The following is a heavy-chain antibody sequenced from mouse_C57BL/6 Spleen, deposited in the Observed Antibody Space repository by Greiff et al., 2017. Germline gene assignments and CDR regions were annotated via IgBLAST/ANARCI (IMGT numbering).Heavy chain of an antibody. V-gene: IGHV1-15*01. CDR2: IDPETGGT. J-gene: IGHJ3*01. D-gene: IGHD2-12*01. CDR3: TVYSSWFAY. Sequence: VQLKQSGAALVRPGASVKMSCKASGYTFTDYDMHWVKQTPVHGLEWIGAIDPETGGTAYTQKFKGKAILTAANSSSTAYMELRSLTSEDSAVYYCTVYSSWFAYWGQGTLVTVSA. CDR1: GYTFTDYD.